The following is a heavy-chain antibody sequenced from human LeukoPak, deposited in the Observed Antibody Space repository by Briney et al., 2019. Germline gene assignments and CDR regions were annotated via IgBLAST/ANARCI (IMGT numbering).Heavy chain of an antibody. CDR3: ARRPYGPYYFDY. CDR2: IYYSGST. J-gene: IGHJ4*02. CDR1: GGSISSSSHY. D-gene: IGHD3-10*01. Sequence: SETLSLTCTVSGGSISSSSHYWGWIRQPPGKGLEWIGSIYYSGSTYYNPSLKSRVTITVDTSKNQFSLKLSSVTAADTAVYYCARRPYGPYYFDYWGQGTLVTVSS. V-gene: IGHV4-39*01.